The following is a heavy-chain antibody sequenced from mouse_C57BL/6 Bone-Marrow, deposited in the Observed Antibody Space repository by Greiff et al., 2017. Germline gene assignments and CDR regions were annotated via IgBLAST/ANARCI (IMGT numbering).Heavy chain of an antibody. CDR2: IDPSDSYT. Sequence: VQLQQPGAELVKPGASVKLSCKASGYTFTSYWMQWVKQRPGQGLEWIGEIDPSDSYTNYNQKFKGKATLTLDTSSSTAYMQLSSLTSEVSAVYYCGAVPFDYWGQGTTLTVSS. V-gene: IGHV1-50*01. CDR3: GAVPFDY. J-gene: IGHJ2*01. CDR1: GYTFTSYW.